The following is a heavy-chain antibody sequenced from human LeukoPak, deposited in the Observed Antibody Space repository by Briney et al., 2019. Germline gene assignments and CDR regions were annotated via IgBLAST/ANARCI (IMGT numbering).Heavy chain of an antibody. CDR1: GYSLTSGFY. CDR2: VYYRGTT. D-gene: IGHD3-22*01. V-gene: IGHV4-38-2*02. J-gene: IGHJ6*03. Sequence: SETLSLTCSVSGYSLTSGFYWAWIRQTPGKGLEWIGSVYYRGTTNHNPSLKSRVTMSVDTSKNQFSLKLSSVTAADTAVYYCARGRVVITSNYYYYMDVWGKGTTVTVSS. CDR3: ARGRVVITSNYYYYMDV.